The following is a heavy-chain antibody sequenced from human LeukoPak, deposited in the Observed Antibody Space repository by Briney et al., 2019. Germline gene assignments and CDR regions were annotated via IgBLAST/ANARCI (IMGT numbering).Heavy chain of an antibody. CDR1: GLTFSNAW. Sequence: PGGSLRLSCAASGLTFSNAWMSWVRQAPGKGLGWVGRIKSKTDGETTDYGAPVKGRFTISRDDSKNTLYLQMNSLKTEDTAVYYCTTRGGSFSIFDYWGQGTLVTVSS. CDR2: IKSKTDGETT. D-gene: IGHD1-26*01. CDR3: TTRGGSFSIFDY. V-gene: IGHV3-15*01. J-gene: IGHJ4*02.